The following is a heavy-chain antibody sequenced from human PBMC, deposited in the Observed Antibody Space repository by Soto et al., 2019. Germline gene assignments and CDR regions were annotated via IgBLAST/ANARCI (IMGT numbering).Heavy chain of an antibody. D-gene: IGHD6-19*01. CDR2: IYWDDDK. CDR1: GFSLSTSGVG. Sequence: QITLKESGPTLVKPTQTLTLTCTFSGFSLSTSGVGVCWIRQPPGKALEWLALIYWDDDKHSSPSLKSRLTNPKDTSKNQVVLTMTNMDPVDTATYYCAHKAAGGGYFDFWGQGTLVTVSS. J-gene: IGHJ4*02. CDR3: AHKAAGGGYFDF. V-gene: IGHV2-5*02.